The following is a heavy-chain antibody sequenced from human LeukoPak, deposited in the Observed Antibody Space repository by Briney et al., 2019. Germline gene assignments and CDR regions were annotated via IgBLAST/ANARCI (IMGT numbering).Heavy chain of an antibody. V-gene: IGHV3-15*01. J-gene: IGHJ4*02. Sequence: GGSLRLSCAASGFTFDDVWMSWVRQAPGQGLEWGGRVKSKTHGGTTEYPAPVKGRFIISRDDSKNTLYLQMNSLKTEDTAVYYCTTERPYFDSWGQGTLVTVSS. CDR3: TTERPYFDS. CDR2: VKSKTHGGTT. CDR1: GFTFDDVW.